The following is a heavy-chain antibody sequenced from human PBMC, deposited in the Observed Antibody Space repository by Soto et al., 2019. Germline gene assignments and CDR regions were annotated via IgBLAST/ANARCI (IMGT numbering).Heavy chain of an antibody. J-gene: IGHJ4*02. D-gene: IGHD3-16*02. CDR1: GFTFSSYA. CDR2: MSYDGNNQ. V-gene: IGHV3-30*18. CDR3: AKALGELSPESFDY. Sequence: QVQLVESGGGVVQPGRSLRLSCAASGFTFSSYAMHWVRQAPGKGLEWVAIMSYDGNNQYYADSVKGRFTISRDNFKNTLHLHMNSLRAEDTAVYYCAKALGELSPESFDYWGQGILVTVSS.